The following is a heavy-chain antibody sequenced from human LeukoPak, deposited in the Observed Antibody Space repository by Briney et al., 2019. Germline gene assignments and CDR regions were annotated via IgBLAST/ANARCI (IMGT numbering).Heavy chain of an antibody. CDR2: IWTDGAP. CDR1: GGSISSGNYY. D-gene: IGHD3-22*01. V-gene: IGHV4-61*02. J-gene: IGHJ4*02. Sequence: SETLSLTCTVSGGSISSGNYYWNWIRQPAGKGLEWIGRIWTDGAPTYRPSLKSRVTISVDTSKNQFSLRLSSVTAADTAVYYCARGRDSRGYQFMGFDSWGQGTLVTVSS. CDR3: ARGRDSRGYQFMGFDS.